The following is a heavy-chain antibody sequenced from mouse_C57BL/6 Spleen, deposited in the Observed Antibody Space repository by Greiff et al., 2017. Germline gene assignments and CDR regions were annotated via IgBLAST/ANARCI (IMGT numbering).Heavy chain of an antibody. CDR1: GFSLTSYG. J-gene: IGHJ4*01. Sequence: QVQLKESGPGLVAPSQSLSITCTVSGFSLTSYGVDWVRQSPGKGLEWLGVIWGVGSTNYNSALKSRLSISKDNSKSQVFVKKNSLRTDDTAMYYWARYYYGSSYYAMDDWGQGTSVTVSS. CDR2: IWGVGST. V-gene: IGHV2-6*01. CDR3: ARYYYGSSYYAMDD. D-gene: IGHD1-1*01.